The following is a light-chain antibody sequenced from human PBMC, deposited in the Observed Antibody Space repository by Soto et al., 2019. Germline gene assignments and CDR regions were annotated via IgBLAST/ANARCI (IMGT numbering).Light chain of an antibody. V-gene: IGKV3-20*01. CDR1: ERLSSVY. CDR3: QQYGGSPRIT. CDR2: GAS. J-gene: IGKJ5*01. Sequence: EIVLTQSPGTLSLSAVERSILACSVIERLSSVYLAWYQQRPGQPPRLLIYGASNRATGIPDRFSGSGSGTDFTLIINRLEPEDVAIYYCQQYGGSPRITFGQGTRLEIK.